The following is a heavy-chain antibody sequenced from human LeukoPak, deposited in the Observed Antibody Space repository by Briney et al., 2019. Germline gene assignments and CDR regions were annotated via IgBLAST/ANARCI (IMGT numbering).Heavy chain of an antibody. CDR2: INTSGST. CDR3: AGSIYGAGSSDLGYWFDP. CDR1: GGSFSSYY. J-gene: IGHJ5*02. V-gene: IGHV4-4*07. Sequence: SETLSLTCAVSGGSFSSYYWSWIRQPPGKGLEWIGGINTSGSTNYNPSLKSRVTMSVDTSKNQFSLKLSSVTAADTAVYYCAGSIYGAGSSDLGYWFDPWGQGTLVTVSS. D-gene: IGHD3-10*01.